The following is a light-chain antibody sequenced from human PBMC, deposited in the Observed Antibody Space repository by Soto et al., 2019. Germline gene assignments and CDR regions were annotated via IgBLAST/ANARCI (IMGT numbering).Light chain of an antibody. J-gene: IGLJ1*01. CDR3: SSYTSISTLYV. CDR2: DVS. CDR1: SSDIGDYNY. V-gene: IGLV2-14*03. Sequence: QSVLTQPASVSGSPGQSITISCSGTSSDIGDYNYVSWYQQYPGKAPKLVIYDVSHRPSGVSNRFSGSKSGNTASLTISGLRAEDEADYYCSSYTSISTLYVFGTGTQLTVL.